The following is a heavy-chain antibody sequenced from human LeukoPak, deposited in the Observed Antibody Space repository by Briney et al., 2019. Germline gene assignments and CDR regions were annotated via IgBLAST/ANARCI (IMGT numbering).Heavy chain of an antibody. V-gene: IGHV3-30*02. CDR1: GFTFSSYG. D-gene: IGHD3-16*01. CDR3: ANDPNWDYYMDV. CDR2: IRYDGSNK. Sequence: GGSLRLSCAASGFTFSSYGMHWVRQAPGKGLEWVAFIRYDGSNKYYADSVKGRFTISRDNSKNTLYLQMNSLRTEDTAVYYCANDPNWDYYMDVWGKGTTVTVSS. J-gene: IGHJ6*03.